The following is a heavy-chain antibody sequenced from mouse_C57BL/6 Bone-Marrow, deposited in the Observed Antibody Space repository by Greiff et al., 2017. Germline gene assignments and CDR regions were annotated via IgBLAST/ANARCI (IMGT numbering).Heavy chain of an antibody. CDR3: TSYSNYVFDY. Sequence: EVKLVESGAELVRPGASVKLSCTASGFNIKDDYMHWVKQRPEQGLEWIGWIDPENGDTEYASKFQGKATITADTSSNTAYLQLSSLTSEDTAVYYCTSYSNYVFDYWGQGTTLTVSS. V-gene: IGHV14-4*01. J-gene: IGHJ2*01. D-gene: IGHD2-5*01. CDR1: GFNIKDDY. CDR2: IDPENGDT.